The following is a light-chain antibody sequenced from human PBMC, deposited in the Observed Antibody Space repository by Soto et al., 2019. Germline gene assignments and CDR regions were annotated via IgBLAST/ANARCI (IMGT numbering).Light chain of an antibody. V-gene: IGKV3-20*01. Sequence: EIVLTQSPGTLSLSPGERATLSCRASQSVSSNYLGWYQRKLGQAPRLLIYGASSRATGIPDRFSCSGSGRDFTVITSRLEPEDFAVYFCQQYGTSPWTFGRGPKVETK. CDR2: GAS. CDR3: QQYGTSPWT. J-gene: IGKJ1*01. CDR1: QSVSSNY.